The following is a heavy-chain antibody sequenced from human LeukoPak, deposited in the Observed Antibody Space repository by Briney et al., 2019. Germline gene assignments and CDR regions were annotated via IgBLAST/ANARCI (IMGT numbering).Heavy chain of an antibody. V-gene: IGHV4-61*02. Sequence: PSETLSLTCTVSGGSISSGSYYWSWIRQPAGKGLEWIGRIYTSGSTNYNPSLKSRVTISVDTSKNQFSLKLSSVTAADTAVYYCARVNLDYFDYWGQGTLVTVSS. J-gene: IGHJ4*02. CDR3: ARVNLDYFDY. CDR1: GGSISSGSYY. CDR2: IYTSGST.